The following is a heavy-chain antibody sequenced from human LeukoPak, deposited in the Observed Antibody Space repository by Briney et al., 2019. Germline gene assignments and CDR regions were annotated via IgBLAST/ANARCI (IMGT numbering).Heavy chain of an antibody. Sequence: SETLSLTCTVSGYSINSGYFWGWVRQPPGKGPEWIVSIFHTGDVYYNPSLRRRATLPIHTPRNQVSLKVTSVTAADTALYYCARVVASTSIDSWGQGILVTVSS. D-gene: IGHD2-15*01. CDR2: IFHTGDV. CDR1: GYSINSGYF. CDR3: ARVVASTSIDS. J-gene: IGHJ4*02. V-gene: IGHV4-38-2*02.